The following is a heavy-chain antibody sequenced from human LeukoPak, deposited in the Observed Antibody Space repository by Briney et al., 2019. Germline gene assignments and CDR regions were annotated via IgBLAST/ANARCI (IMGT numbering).Heavy chain of an antibody. CDR3: ARDLGSGWYDNWFDP. V-gene: IGHV3-11*01. J-gene: IGHJ5*02. CDR1: GFTFSDYY. Sequence: GGSLRLSCAASGFTFSDYYMSWIRQAPGKGLEWVSYISSSGSTIYYADSVKGRFTISRDNAKNSLYLQMNSLRAEDTAVYYCARDLGSGWYDNWFDPWGQRTLVTVSS. CDR2: ISSSGSTI. D-gene: IGHD6-19*01.